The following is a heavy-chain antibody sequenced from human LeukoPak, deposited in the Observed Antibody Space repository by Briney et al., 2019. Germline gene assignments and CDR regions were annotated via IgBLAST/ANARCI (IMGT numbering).Heavy chain of an antibody. CDR1: GFTFSSYA. D-gene: IGHD3-10*01. V-gene: IGHV3-23*01. J-gene: IGHJ4*02. Sequence: GGSLRLSCAASGFTFSSYAMSWARQAPGKGLEWVSAISGSGGSTYYADSVKGRFTISRDNSKNTLYLQMNSLRAEDTAVYYCAKSPSMVRGVTVDYWGQGTLVTVSS. CDR3: AKSPSMVRGVTVDY. CDR2: ISGSGGST.